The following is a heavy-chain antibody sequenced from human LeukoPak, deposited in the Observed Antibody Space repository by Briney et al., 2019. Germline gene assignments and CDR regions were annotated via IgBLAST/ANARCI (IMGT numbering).Heavy chain of an antibody. D-gene: IGHD4-23*01. CDR2: IIPIFGTA. CDR1: GGTFSSYA. Sequence: ASVKVSCKASGGTFSSYAISWVRQAPGQGLEWMGGIIPIFGTANYAQKFQGRVTITADKSTSTAYMELSSLRSEDTAVYYCARAVVNRIYYYYYYMDVWGKGTTVTVSS. CDR3: ARAVVNRIYYYYYYMDV. V-gene: IGHV1-69*06. J-gene: IGHJ6*03.